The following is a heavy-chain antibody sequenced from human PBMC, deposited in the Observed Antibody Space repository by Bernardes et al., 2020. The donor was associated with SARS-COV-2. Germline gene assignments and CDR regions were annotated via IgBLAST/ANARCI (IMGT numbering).Heavy chain of an antibody. V-gene: IGHV4-4*07. Sequence: SETLSLICTVSGGSISSYYWSWIRQPAGKGLEWIGRIYTSGSTNYNPSLKSRVTMSVDTSKNQFSLKLSSVTAADTAVYYCARDNGSGSYWAHSWFDPWGQGTLVTVSS. CDR1: GGSISSYY. J-gene: IGHJ5*02. CDR3: ARDNGSGSYWAHSWFDP. CDR2: IYTSGST. D-gene: IGHD3-10*01.